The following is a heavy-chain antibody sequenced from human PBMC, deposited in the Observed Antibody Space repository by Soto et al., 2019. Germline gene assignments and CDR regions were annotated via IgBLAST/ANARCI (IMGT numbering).Heavy chain of an antibody. CDR2: ISAYNGNT. D-gene: IGHD1-1*01. Sequence: GASVKGSCKASGYTFTSYGISWVRQAPGQGLEWMGWISAYNGNTNYAQKLQGRVTMTTDTSTSTAYMELRSLRSDDTAVYYCARVEENWNDFPVSWFDPWGQGTLVTVSS. V-gene: IGHV1-18*01. CDR1: GYTFTSYG. CDR3: ARVEENWNDFPVSWFDP. J-gene: IGHJ5*02.